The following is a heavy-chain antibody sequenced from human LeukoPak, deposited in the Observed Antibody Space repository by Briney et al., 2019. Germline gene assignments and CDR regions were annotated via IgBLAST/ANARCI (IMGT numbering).Heavy chain of an antibody. Sequence: GGSLRLSCAASGFTFSSYGMNWVRQAPGKGLEWVSAISGSGGSTYYADSVKGRFTISRDNSKNTLYLQMNSLRAEDTAVYYCAKDGRSKDYGDYGVDYWGQGTLVTVSS. CDR2: ISGSGGST. D-gene: IGHD4-17*01. J-gene: IGHJ4*02. CDR3: AKDGRSKDYGDYGVDY. CDR1: GFTFSSYG. V-gene: IGHV3-23*01.